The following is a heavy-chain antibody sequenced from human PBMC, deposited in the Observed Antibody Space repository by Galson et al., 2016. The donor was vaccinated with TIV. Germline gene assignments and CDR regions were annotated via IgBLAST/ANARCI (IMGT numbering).Heavy chain of an antibody. Sequence: SVKVSCKASGGSFSNYYINWVRQAPGQGPEWMGGIVPIYRSPKYARRFQGRVTITADGSTSTVLVELTSLTSDDTATYYCARPSDSSWYFDLWGRGTQVIVSS. CDR2: IVPIYRSP. CDR3: ARPSDSSWYFDL. J-gene: IGHJ2*01. D-gene: IGHD6-13*01. V-gene: IGHV1-69*13. CDR1: GGSFSNYY.